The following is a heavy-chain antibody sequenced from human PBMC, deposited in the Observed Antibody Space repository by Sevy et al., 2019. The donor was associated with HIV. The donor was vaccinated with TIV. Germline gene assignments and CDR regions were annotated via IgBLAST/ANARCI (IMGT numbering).Heavy chain of an antibody. D-gene: IGHD3-9*01. J-gene: IGHJ6*02. V-gene: IGHV3-15*01. CDR1: GFTFINAW. Sequence: GGSLRLSCAASGFTFINAWMSWVRQAPGKGLEWVGRIKSKTDGGTTDYAAPVKGRFTISRDDSKNTLYLQMNSLKTEDTAGYYCTKAAQHYDILTAYYIRVSYGRDGMDVWGQGTTVTVSS. CDR3: TKAAQHYDILTAYYIRVSYGRDGMDV. CDR2: IKSKTDGGTT.